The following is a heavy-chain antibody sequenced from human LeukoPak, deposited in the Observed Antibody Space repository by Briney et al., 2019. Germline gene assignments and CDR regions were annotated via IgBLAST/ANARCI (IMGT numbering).Heavy chain of an antibody. J-gene: IGHJ6*03. Sequence: SETLSLTCTVSGGSISSGSYYWSWIRQPAGKGLEWIGRIYTSGSTNYNPSLKSRVTISVDTSKNQFSLKLSSVTAADTAVYYCARFGAFGVAYYYYMDVWGKGTTVTVSS. CDR3: ARFGAFGVAYYYYMDV. D-gene: IGHD3-3*01. CDR2: IYTSGST. V-gene: IGHV4-61*02. CDR1: GGSISSGSYY.